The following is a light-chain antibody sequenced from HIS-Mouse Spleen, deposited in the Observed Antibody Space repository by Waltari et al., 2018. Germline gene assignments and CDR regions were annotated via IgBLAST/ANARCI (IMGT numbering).Light chain of an antibody. CDR1: SSDAGGYNY. Sequence: QSALTQPASVSGSPGQSITISCTGTSSDAGGYNYLSWYQQHPGKAPKLMIYEVSNRPSGVSNRFSGSKSGNTASLTISGLQAEDEADYYCSSYTSSSTLWVFGGGTKLTVL. CDR3: SSYTSSSTLWV. CDR2: EVS. V-gene: IGLV2-14*01. J-gene: IGLJ3*02.